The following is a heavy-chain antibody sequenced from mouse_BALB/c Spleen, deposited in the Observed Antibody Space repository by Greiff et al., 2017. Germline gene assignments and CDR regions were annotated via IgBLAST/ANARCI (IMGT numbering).Heavy chain of an antibody. Sequence: EVQVVESGGGLVQPGGSRKLSCAASGFTFSSFGMHWVRQAPEKGLEWVAYISSGSSTIYYADTVKGRFTISRDNPKNTLFLQMTSLRSEDTAMYYCARRDAMDYWGQGTTLTVSS. CDR1: GFTFSSFG. V-gene: IGHV5-17*02. CDR2: ISSGSSTI. J-gene: IGHJ4*01. CDR3: ARRDAMDY.